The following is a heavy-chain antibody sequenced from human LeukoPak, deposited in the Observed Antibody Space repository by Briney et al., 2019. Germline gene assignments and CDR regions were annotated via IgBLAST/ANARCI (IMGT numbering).Heavy chain of an antibody. CDR3: ARDQGLILPGMMSGVFDY. CDR1: GFTVSSNC. V-gene: IGHV4-39*07. Sequence: GSLRLSCAASGFTVSSNCMSWVRQPPGKGLEWIGSIYYSGSTYYNPSLKSRVTMSVDTSKNQFSLKLSSVTAADTAVYYCARDQGLILPGMMSGVFDYWGQGTLVTVSS. D-gene: IGHD3-16*01. J-gene: IGHJ4*02. CDR2: IYYSGST.